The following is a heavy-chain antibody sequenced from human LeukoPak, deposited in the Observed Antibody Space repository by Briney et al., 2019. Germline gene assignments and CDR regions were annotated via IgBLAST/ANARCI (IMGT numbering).Heavy chain of an antibody. D-gene: IGHD3-10*01. J-gene: IGHJ4*02. Sequence: SETLSLTCTVSGGSISSSSYYWGWIRQPPGKGLEWIGSIYYSGSTNYNPSLKSRVTISVDTSKNQFSLKLSSVTAADTAVYYCARRGAYYGSGSYYPFDCWGQGTLVTVSS. CDR2: IYYSGST. CDR3: ARRGAYYGSGSYYPFDC. V-gene: IGHV4-39*07. CDR1: GGSISSSSYY.